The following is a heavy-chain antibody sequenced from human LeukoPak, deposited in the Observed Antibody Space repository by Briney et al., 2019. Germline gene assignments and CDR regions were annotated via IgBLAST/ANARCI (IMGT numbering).Heavy chain of an antibody. Sequence: SETLSLTCTVSGYSISSGYYWGWVRQPAGKGLEWIGRIYTSGSTNYNPSLKSRVTMSVDTSKNQFSLKLSSVTAADTAVYYCARRAPEYCSSTSCYHWYFDLWGRGTLVTVSS. D-gene: IGHD2-2*01. CDR2: IYTSGST. J-gene: IGHJ2*01. CDR3: ARRAPEYCSSTSCYHWYFDL. CDR1: GYSISSGYY. V-gene: IGHV4-4*07.